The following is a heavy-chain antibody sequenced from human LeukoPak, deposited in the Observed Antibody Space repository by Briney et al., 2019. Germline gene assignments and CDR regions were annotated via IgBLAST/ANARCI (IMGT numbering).Heavy chain of an antibody. J-gene: IGHJ2*01. CDR2: INHSGST. CDR1: GGSFSGYY. V-gene: IGHV4-34*01. CDR3: ARGSGITGTGRRPTLWYFDL. Sequence: PSETLSLTCAVYGGSFSGYYWSWIRQPPGKGLERIGEINHSGSTNYNPSLKSRVTISVDTSKNQFSLKLSSVTATDTAVYYCARGSGITGTGRRPTLWYFDLWGRGTLVTVSS. D-gene: IGHD1-20*01.